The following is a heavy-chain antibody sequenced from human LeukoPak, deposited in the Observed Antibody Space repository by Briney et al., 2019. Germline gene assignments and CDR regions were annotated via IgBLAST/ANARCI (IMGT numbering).Heavy chain of an antibody. CDR2: IIPILGIA. Sequence: GASVKVSCKASGGTFSSYAISWVRQAPGQVLEWMGRIIPILGIANYAQKFQGRVTITADKSTSTAYMELSSLRSEDTAVYYCARDGGIAAAGTNYWGQGTLVTVSS. V-gene: IGHV1-69*04. CDR3: ARDGGIAAAGTNY. J-gene: IGHJ4*02. CDR1: GGTFSSYA. D-gene: IGHD6-13*01.